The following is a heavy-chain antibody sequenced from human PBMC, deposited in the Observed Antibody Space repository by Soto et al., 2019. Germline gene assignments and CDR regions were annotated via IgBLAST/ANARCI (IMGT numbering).Heavy chain of an antibody. Sequence: GASVKVSCKASGYTFTSYDIYWVRQATGQGLEWMGWMNPNTCNSAYAQKFQGRVTVTSDTSINTVHMELSSLRSEDTAVYYCARRAETNGWNGFGADKYYFDFWGQGTLVTVSS. CDR2: MNPNTCNS. D-gene: IGHD1-1*01. V-gene: IGHV1-8*01. J-gene: IGHJ4*02. CDR3: ARRAETNGWNGFGADKYYFDF. CDR1: GYTFTSYD.